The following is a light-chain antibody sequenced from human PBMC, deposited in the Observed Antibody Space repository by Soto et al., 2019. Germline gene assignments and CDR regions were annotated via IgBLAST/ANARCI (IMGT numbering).Light chain of an antibody. CDR1: QANYNY. Sequence: DIQMTQPPSSLSASVGDRVTITCRASQANYNYLAWYQQKPGKVPTLLTSAASTLQSGVPSRFSGSGSGTDFTLTISSLEPEEVATYYCEKYCADPYFGGGTKVEI. J-gene: IGKJ4*01. CDR2: AAS. CDR3: EKYCADPY. V-gene: IGKV1-27*01.